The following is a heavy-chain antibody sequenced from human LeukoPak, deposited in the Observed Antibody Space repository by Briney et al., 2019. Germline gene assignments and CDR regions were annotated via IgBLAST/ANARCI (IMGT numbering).Heavy chain of an antibody. Sequence: SETLSLTCTVSGGSISSSSYYWGWIRQPPGKGLGWIGSIYYSGSTYYNPSLKSRVTISVDTSKNQFSLKLSSVTAADTAVYYCARPRSLAADAFDIWGQGTMVTVSS. J-gene: IGHJ3*02. V-gene: IGHV4-39*01. D-gene: IGHD2-15*01. CDR1: GGSISSSSYY. CDR3: ARPRSLAADAFDI. CDR2: IYYSGST.